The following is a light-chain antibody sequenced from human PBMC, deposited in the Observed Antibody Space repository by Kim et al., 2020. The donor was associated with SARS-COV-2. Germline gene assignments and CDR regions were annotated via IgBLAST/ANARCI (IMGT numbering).Light chain of an antibody. J-gene: IGLJ1*01. CDR1: SSDVGGYNY. V-gene: IGLV2-8*01. CDR3: SSYAGSKGV. Sequence: QSALTQPPSASGSSGQSVTISCTGTSSDVGGYNYVSWYQQHPGNAPKLIIYEVSKRPSGVPDRFSGSKSGNTASLTVSGLQAEDEADYYCSSYAGSKGVFGTGTKVTVL. CDR2: EVS.